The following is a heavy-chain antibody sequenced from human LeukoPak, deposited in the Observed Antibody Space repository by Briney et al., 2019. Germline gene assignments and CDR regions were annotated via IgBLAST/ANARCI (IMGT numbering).Heavy chain of an antibody. CDR3: AKDSSGSYDAFDI. J-gene: IGHJ3*02. V-gene: IGHV3-23*01. Sequence: RGSLRLSCAASGFTFSSYAMSWVRQAPVKGLEWVSAISGSGGSTYYADSVKGRFTISRDNSKNTLYLQMNSLRAEDTAVYYCAKDSSGSYDAFDIWGQGTMVTVSS. CDR2: ISGSGGST. CDR1: GFTFSSYA. D-gene: IGHD3-22*01.